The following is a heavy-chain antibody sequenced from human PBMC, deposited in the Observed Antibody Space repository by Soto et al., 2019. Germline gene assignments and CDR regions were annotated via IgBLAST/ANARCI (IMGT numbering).Heavy chain of an antibody. CDR2: ISYDGTNK. D-gene: IGHD6-13*01. CDR1: AFTFSSYG. V-gene: IGHV3-30*18. Sequence: QVQLVESGGGVVQPGRSLRLSCAASAFTFSSYGMHWFRQAPGKGLEWVAVISYDGTNKYYTESVKGRFTISRDNAKNTLYLQMNSLRAEDTAVYFCAKETTLYSSSWYVSGMDDWGQGTMVTVSS. CDR3: AKETTLYSSSWYVSGMDD. J-gene: IGHJ6*02.